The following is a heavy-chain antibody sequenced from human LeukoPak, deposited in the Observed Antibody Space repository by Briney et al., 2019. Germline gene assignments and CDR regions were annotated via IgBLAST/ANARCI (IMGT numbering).Heavy chain of an antibody. CDR1: GGTFSSYA. V-gene: IGHV1-69*01. CDR2: IIPIFGTA. CDR3: ARGVYYDYVWGSYFLLDY. D-gene: IGHD3-16*01. J-gene: IGHJ4*02. Sequence: SLKDSCKASGGTFSSYAISWVRQAPGQGLEWMGGIIPIFGTANYAQKFQGRVTITADESTSTAYMELSSLRSEDTAVYYCARGVYYDYVWGSYFLLDYWGQGTLVTVSS.